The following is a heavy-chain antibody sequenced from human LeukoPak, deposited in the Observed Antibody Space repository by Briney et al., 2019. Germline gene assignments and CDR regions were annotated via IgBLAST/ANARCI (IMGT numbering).Heavy chain of an antibody. CDR2: ISSSGSTI. V-gene: IGHV3-48*03. Sequence: GGSLRLSCAASGFTFSSYEMNWVRQAPGKGLEWVSYISSSGSTIYYADSVKGRFTISRDNAKNSLYLQMNSPRAEDTAVYYCATLQKEPYDYVWGSYRDWGQGTLVTVSS. D-gene: IGHD3-16*02. CDR3: ATLQKEPYDYVWGSYRD. J-gene: IGHJ4*02. CDR1: GFTFSSYE.